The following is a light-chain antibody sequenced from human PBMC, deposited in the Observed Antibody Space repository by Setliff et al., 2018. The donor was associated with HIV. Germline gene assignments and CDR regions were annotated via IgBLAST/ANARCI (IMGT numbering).Light chain of an antibody. CDR1: SSDVGGYNY. V-gene: IGLV2-14*03. J-gene: IGLJ1*01. Sequence: QSALTQPASVSGSPGQSITISCTGTSSDVGGYNYVSWYQQHPGKAPKLMIYDVSNRPSGVSSRFSGSKSGNTASLTISGLQAEDEADYYCNSYTSSSTFVFGTGTKVTV. CDR3: NSYTSSSTFV. CDR2: DVS.